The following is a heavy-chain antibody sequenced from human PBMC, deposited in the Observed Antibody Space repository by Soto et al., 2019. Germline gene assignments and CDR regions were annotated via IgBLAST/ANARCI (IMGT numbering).Heavy chain of an antibody. CDR2: TYYRSKWYN. V-gene: IGHV6-1*01. Sequence: SQTLSLTCAISGDSVSNSSAAWNWIRQSPSRGLEWLGRTYYRSKWYNDYAVSVKSRITINPDTSRNQFSLHLNSVTPEETAVYYCARDRSPGDRRWYDCWGQGAMVTVS. CDR3: ARDRSPGDRRWYDC. D-gene: IGHD2-21*02. J-gene: IGHJ5*01. CDR1: GDSVSNSSAA.